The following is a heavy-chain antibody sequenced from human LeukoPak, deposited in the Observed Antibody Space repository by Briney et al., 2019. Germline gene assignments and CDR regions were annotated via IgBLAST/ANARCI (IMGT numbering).Heavy chain of an antibody. J-gene: IGHJ4*02. CDR2: IYYSGST. V-gene: IGHV4-39*07. CDR3: ASRLWFGELFDY. Sequence: PSETLSLTCTVSGGSISSSSYYWGWIRQPPGKGLEWIGSIYYSGSTYYNPSLKSRVTISVDTSKNQFSLKLSSVTAADTAVYYCASRLWFGELFDYWGQGTLVTVSS. D-gene: IGHD3-10*01. CDR1: GGSISSSSYY.